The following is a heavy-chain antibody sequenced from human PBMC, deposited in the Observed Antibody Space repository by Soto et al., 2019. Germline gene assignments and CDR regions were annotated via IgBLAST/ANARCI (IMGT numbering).Heavy chain of an antibody. Sequence: VQLVEPGGGLVQPGGSLRLSCAASGFMFSSHWMHWVRQAPGKGLVWVSRISADGSNTNYADSVKGRFTISRDNAKNTLFLQMDSLRAEDTAVYYCARRTDAYNWADYWGQGTLVTVSS. J-gene: IGHJ4*02. CDR1: GFMFSSHW. D-gene: IGHD1-1*01. CDR3: ARRTDAYNWADY. CDR2: ISADGSNT. V-gene: IGHV3-74*01.